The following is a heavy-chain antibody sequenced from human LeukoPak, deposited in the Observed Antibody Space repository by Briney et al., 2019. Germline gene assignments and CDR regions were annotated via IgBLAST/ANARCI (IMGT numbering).Heavy chain of an antibody. CDR2: INPNSGGT. Sequence: ASVKVSCKASGYRFIDYFIHWVRQAPGQGLEWMGWINPNSGGTNYAQKFQGRVTMTRDTSISTAYMELSRLRSDDTAVYYCARDILTGYYHDAFDIWGQGTMVTVSS. CDR1: GYRFIDYF. D-gene: IGHD3-9*01. V-gene: IGHV1-2*02. J-gene: IGHJ3*02. CDR3: ARDILTGYYHDAFDI.